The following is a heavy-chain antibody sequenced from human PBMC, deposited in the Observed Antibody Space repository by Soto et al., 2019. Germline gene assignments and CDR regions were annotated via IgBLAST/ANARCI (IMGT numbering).Heavy chain of an antibody. CDR2: TYYRSKWYN. V-gene: IGHV6-1*01. J-gene: IGHJ4*02. CDR1: GDSVSSNSAA. Sequence: SQTLSLTCAISGDSVSSNSAAWNWIRQSPSRGLEWLGRTYYRSKWYNDYAVSVKSRITINPDTSKNQFSLQLNSVTPEDTAVYYCARDNRNCSGGSCSGGFVYWGQGTLVTVSS. D-gene: IGHD2-15*01. CDR3: ARDNRNCSGGSCSGGFVY.